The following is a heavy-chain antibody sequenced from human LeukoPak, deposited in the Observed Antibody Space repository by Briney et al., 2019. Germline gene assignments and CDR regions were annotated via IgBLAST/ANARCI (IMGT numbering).Heavy chain of an antibody. V-gene: IGHV4-34*01. CDR2: INHSGST. D-gene: IGHD1-26*01. CDR3: ARLFSGSYAT. CDR1: GGSFSGYY. J-gene: IGHJ5*02. Sequence: TPSETLSLTCAVYGGSFSGYYWSWIRQPPGKGLEWIGEINHSGSTNYNPSLKSRVTISVDTSKNQFSLKLSSVTAADTAVYYCARLFSGSYATWGQGTLVTVSS.